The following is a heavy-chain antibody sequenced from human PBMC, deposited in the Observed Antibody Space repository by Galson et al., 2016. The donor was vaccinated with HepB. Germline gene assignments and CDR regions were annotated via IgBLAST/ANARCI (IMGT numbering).Heavy chain of an antibody. CDR1: GFSLSNYE. V-gene: IGHV3-48*03. CDR3: VRGTSKSWYGYKRSYYYTMDV. CDR2: SRYSGTT. D-gene: IGHD3-10*01. J-gene: IGHJ6*02. Sequence: SLRLSCAVSGFSLSNYEMNWVGQAPGKGPEWLSYSRYSGTTYYADSVKGRFTTSRDNAENSLFLQMNNLRSDDTGVYFCVRGTSKSWYGYKRSYYYTMDVWGRGATVIVSS.